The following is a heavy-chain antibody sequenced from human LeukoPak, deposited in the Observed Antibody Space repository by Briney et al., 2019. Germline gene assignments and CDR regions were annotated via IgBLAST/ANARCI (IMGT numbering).Heavy chain of an antibody. Sequence: PSETLSLTCTVSGGSISSYYWSWIRQPPGKGLEWIGYIYYSGSTNYNPSLKSRVTISVDTSKNQFSLKLSSVTAADTAVYYCARVLLGTFGIAFDYWGQGTLVTVSS. D-gene: IGHD2-21*01. V-gene: IGHV4-59*01. CDR3: ARVLLGTFGIAFDY. J-gene: IGHJ4*02. CDR2: IYYSGST. CDR1: GGSISSYY.